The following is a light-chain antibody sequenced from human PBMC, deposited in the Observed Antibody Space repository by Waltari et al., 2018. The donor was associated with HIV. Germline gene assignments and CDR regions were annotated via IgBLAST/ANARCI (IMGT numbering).Light chain of an antibody. J-gene: IGLJ2*01. Sequence: QSVLTQPPSVSGAPGQRVTISCTGSSSNIGAGYDVPWYQQLPGTAPKLPTYAKNNRASGVPDRFSGSKFGPSASRAITGLQAEDEANYYCQSYDSGLSGSVFGGGTKLTVL. CDR1: SSNIGAGYD. CDR2: AKN. V-gene: IGLV1-40*01. CDR3: QSYDSGLSGSV.